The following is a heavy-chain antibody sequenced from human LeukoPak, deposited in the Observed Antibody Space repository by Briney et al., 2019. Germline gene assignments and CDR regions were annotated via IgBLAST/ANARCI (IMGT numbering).Heavy chain of an antibody. CDR1: GGSISSYY. CDR3: ARASVTYYYYYYMDV. Sequence: PSETLSLTCTVSGGSISSYYWRWIRQPPGKGLEGIGYSYYSGSTNYNPSLKSLVTISVDTSKNQFSLKLSSVTAEDTAVYYCARASVTYYYYYYMDVWGKGTTVTVSS. CDR2: SYYSGST. D-gene: IGHD4-11*01. V-gene: IGHV4-59*01. J-gene: IGHJ6*03.